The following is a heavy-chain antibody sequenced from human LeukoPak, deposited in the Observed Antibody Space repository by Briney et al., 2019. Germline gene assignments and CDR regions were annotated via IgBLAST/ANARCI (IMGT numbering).Heavy chain of an antibody. CDR3: ARWRVVVSNGGFDI. J-gene: IGHJ3*02. V-gene: IGHV3-7*01. CDR2: IKQDGSDK. D-gene: IGHD3-22*01. Sequence: PGGSLRLSCAASVFTFSSYWMSWVRQAPGKGLEWVASIKQDGSDKHYVDSVKGRFTISRDNAKNSQYLQMNSLRAEDTAVYYCARWRVVVSNGGFDIWGQGTTVIVSS. CDR1: VFTFSSYW.